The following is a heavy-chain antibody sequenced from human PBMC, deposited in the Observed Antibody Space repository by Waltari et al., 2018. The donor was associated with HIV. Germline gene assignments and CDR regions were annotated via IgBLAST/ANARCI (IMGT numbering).Heavy chain of an antibody. CDR2: ISAYNCNT. J-gene: IGHJ5*02. CDR1: GYTFTRYG. V-gene: IGHV1-18*01. D-gene: IGHD2-2*01. CDR3: ARVGCSSASCYSGWFDP. Sequence: QAQLAQSGAEVKKPGASVKVSCKASGYTFTRYGISWVRQAPGQGLEWLGWISAYNCNTNYSQKLQGRVTMTTDTSTSTAYVELRGLRSDDSAGYYCARVGCSSASCYSGWFDPWGQGTLVTVAS.